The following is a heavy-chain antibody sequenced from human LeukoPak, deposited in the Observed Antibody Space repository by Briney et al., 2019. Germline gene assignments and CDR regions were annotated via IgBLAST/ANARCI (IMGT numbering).Heavy chain of an antibody. V-gene: IGHV3-48*04. D-gene: IGHD5-18*01. Sequence: GGSLRLSCAASGFTFSNYRMNWVRQAPGKGLEWVSYISSSGSTIYYADSVKGRFTISRDNAKNSLYLQMNSLRAEDTAVYYCAGGIQLWSEGAFDIWGQGTMVTVSS. CDR1: GFTFSNYR. CDR2: ISSSGSTI. J-gene: IGHJ3*02. CDR3: AGGIQLWSEGAFDI.